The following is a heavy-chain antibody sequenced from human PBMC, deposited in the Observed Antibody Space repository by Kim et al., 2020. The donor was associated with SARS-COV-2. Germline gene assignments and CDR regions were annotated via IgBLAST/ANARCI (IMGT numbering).Heavy chain of an antibody. Sequence: SETLSLTCTVSGGSISSSYYYWGWIRQPPGKGLEWIGIIYYSGSTYYNPSLKSRVTISVDTSKNQFSLKLSSVTAADTAVYFCARSGGKQLKNWFDPWGQGTLVTVSS. J-gene: IGHJ5*02. V-gene: IGHV4-39*01. D-gene: IGHD1-1*01. CDR2: IYYSGST. CDR3: ARSGGKQLKNWFDP. CDR1: GGSISSSYYY.